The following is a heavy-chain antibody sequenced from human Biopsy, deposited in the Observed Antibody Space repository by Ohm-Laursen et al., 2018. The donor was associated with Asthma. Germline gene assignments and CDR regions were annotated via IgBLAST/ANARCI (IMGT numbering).Heavy chain of an antibody. CDR1: GDTLTERS. J-gene: IGHJ6*02. D-gene: IGHD3-3*01. V-gene: IGHV1-24*01. CDR3: AKARCYYFYCDMEV. Sequence: ASVKVSCKVSGDTLTERSIHWVRQAPGKELEWMGGFDIEDGEASYAQKFQDRVTISADVFRNTVHLELSSLRSEDTAVLYCAKARCYYFYCDMEVWGQGTTVTVSS. CDR2: FDIEDGEA.